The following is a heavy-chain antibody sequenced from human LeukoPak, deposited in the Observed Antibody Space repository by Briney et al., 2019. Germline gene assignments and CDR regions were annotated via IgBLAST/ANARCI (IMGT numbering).Heavy chain of an antibody. Sequence: SVTVSCKASGGTFSSCAISWVRQAPGQGLEWMGRIIPILGIANYAQKFQGRVTITADKSTSTAYMELSSLRSEDTAVYYCARDLKGGYDSYYYYYYGMDVWGQGTTVTVSS. CDR2: IIPILGIA. D-gene: IGHD5-12*01. V-gene: IGHV1-69*04. J-gene: IGHJ6*02. CDR3: ARDLKGGYDSYYYYYYGMDV. CDR1: GGTFSSCA.